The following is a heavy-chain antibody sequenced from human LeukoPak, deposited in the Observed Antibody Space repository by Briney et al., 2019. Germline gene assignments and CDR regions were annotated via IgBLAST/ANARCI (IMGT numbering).Heavy chain of an antibody. CDR3: AREGTYYDSSGYYVLFDY. D-gene: IGHD3-22*01. Sequence: PGGSLRLSCAASGFTFSSYSMNWVRQAPGKGLEWVSSISSSSSYIYYADSVKGRFTISRDNAKNPLYLQMNSLRAEDTAVYYCAREGTYYDSSGYYVLFDYWGQGTLVTVSS. V-gene: IGHV3-21*01. CDR2: ISSSSSYI. J-gene: IGHJ4*02. CDR1: GFTFSSYS.